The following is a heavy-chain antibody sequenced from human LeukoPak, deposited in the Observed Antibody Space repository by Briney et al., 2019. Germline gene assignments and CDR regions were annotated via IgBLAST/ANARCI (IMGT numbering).Heavy chain of an antibody. CDR2: IYYSGST. CDR1: GGSISSSSYY. J-gene: IGHJ3*02. D-gene: IGHD6-19*01. CDR3: ARPDASSGSLFDI. V-gene: IGHV4-39*01. Sequence: SETLSLTRTVSGGSISSSSYYWGWIRQPPGEGLEWIGSIYYSGSTYYNPSLKSRVTISVDTSKNQFSLKLSSVTAADTAVYYCARPDASSGSLFDIWGQGTMVTVSS.